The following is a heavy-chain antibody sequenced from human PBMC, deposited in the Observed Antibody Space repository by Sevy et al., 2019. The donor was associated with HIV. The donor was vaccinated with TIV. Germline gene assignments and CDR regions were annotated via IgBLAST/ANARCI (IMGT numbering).Heavy chain of an antibody. V-gene: IGHV4-59*01. CDR3: ARAPPVRSGDDSLNWFAP. D-gene: IGHD5-12*01. CDR1: GGSISAYY. Sequence: SETLSLTCTVSGGSISAYYWSWIRQPPGKGLEWIGYIHYTGNTKYNPSLESRVTISVDTSKNQFSLKLSSVTAADPAIYYGARAPPVRSGDDSLNWFAPWGQGTLVTVSS. J-gene: IGHJ5*02. CDR2: IHYTGNT.